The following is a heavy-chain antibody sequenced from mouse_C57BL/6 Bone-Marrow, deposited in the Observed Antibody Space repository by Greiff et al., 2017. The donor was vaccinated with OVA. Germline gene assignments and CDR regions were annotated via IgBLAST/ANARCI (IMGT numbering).Heavy chain of an antibody. CDR2: IDPSDSYT. CDR1: GYTFTSYW. D-gene: IGHD2-12*01. V-gene: IGHV1-69*01. CDR3: ARRVYDGYAMDY. J-gene: IGHJ4*01. Sequence: QQSCKASGYTFTSYWMHWVKQRPGQGLEWIGEIDPSDSYTNYNQKFKGKSTLTVDKSSSTAYMQLSSLTSEDSAVYYCARRVYDGYAMDYWGQGTSVTVSS.